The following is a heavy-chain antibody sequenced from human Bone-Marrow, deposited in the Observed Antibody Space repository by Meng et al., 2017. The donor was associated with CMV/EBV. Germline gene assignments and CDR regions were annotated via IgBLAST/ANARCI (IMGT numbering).Heavy chain of an antibody. J-gene: IGHJ1*01. CDR2: IYYSGST. CDR3: ASAHYDFWSGYYKEYFQH. V-gene: IGHV4-59*01. D-gene: IGHD3-3*01. CDR1: GGSISSYY. Sequence: SETLSLTCTVSGGSISSYYWSWIRQPPGKGLEWIGYIYYSGSTNYNPSLKSRVTISVDTSKNQFSLKLSSVTAADTAVYYCASAHYDFWSGYYKEYFQHWGQGTLVTVSS.